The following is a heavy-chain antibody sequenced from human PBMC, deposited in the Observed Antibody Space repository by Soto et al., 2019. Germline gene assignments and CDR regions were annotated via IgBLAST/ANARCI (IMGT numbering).Heavy chain of an antibody. CDR3: ARVAEMGTMTKGYYYYMDV. Sequence: GASVKVSCKASGYTFTSYDINWVRQATGQGLEWMGRIIPMLGIASYAQKFQGGVTITADKSTSTAYMELSSLRSADTAVYYCARVAEMGTMTKGYYYYMDVWGKGTTVTVSS. CDR2: IIPMLGIA. CDR1: GYTFTSYD. J-gene: IGHJ6*03. V-gene: IGHV1-69*04. D-gene: IGHD5-12*01.